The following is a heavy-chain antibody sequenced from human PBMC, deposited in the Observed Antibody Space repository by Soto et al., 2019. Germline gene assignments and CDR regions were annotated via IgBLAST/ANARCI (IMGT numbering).Heavy chain of an antibody. J-gene: IGHJ4*02. V-gene: IGHV3-11*01. Sequence: QVQLVASGGGLVRPGESLTLSCAGSGFTVTDSYMTWLRQAPGKAPEWISYISNSGNTIYFAASVKGRFTLSRDSATNSLHLHMTSLRDEDTAVYSCVRIPDTAIQLWSEYFFDNWGQGTLVTVSP. CDR3: VRIPDTAIQLWSEYFFDN. CDR2: ISNSGNTI. CDR1: GFTVTDSY. D-gene: IGHD5-18*01.